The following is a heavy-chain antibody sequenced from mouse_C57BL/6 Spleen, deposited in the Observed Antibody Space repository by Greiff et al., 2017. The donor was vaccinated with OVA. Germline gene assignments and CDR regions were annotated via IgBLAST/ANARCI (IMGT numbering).Heavy chain of an antibody. D-gene: IGHD1-1*01. CDR2: INPYNGGT. J-gene: IGHJ1*03. Sequence: DVKLVESGPVLVKPGASVKMSCKASGYTFTDYYMNWVKQSHGKSLEWIGVINPYNGGTSYNQKFKGKATLTVDKSSSTAYMELNSLTSEDSAVYYCARKDYYGSSRYFDVWGTGTTVTVSS. CDR3: ARKDYYGSSRYFDV. CDR1: GYTFTDYY. V-gene: IGHV1-19*01.